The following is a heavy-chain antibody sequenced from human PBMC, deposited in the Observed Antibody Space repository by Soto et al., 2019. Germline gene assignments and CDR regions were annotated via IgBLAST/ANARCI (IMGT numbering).Heavy chain of an antibody. J-gene: IGHJ2*01. CDR3: ASRNDYGDYWYFDL. Sequence: GGSLRLSCAASGFTVSSNYMSWVRQAPGKGLEWVSVIYSGGSTYYADSVMGRFTISRHNSKNTLYLQMNSLRAEDTAVYYCASRNDYGDYWYFDLWGRGTLVTVSS. CDR1: GFTVSSNY. D-gene: IGHD4-17*01. CDR2: IYSGGST. V-gene: IGHV3-66*01.